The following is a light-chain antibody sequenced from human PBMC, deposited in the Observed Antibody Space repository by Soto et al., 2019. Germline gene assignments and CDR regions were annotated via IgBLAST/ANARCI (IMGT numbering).Light chain of an antibody. CDR2: DAS. CDR3: QVRTNWSIA. CDR1: QSVSSY. J-gene: IGKJ5*01. Sequence: EFVLTQSPATLSLSPGERATLSCRASQSVSSYLAWYQQKPGQAPRLLIYDASNRATGIPARFSGTGSRTDFTLTINNLEPEDFAVYYCQVRTNWSIAFGRGTRLETK. V-gene: IGKV3-11*01.